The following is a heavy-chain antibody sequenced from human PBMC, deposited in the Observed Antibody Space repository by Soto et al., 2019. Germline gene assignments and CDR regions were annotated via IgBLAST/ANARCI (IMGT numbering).Heavy chain of an antibody. J-gene: IGHJ6*03. V-gene: IGHV3-23*01. CDR3: AKAPVTPPGGSYYHYYMDV. CDR1: GFTFSSYA. D-gene: IGHD4-17*01. Sequence: GGSLRLSCAASGFTFSSYAMSWVRQAPGKGLEWVSAISGSGGSTYYADSVKGRFTISRDNSKNTLYLQMNSLRAEDTAVYYCAKAPVTPPGGSYYHYYMDVWGKGTTVTVSS. CDR2: ISGSGGST.